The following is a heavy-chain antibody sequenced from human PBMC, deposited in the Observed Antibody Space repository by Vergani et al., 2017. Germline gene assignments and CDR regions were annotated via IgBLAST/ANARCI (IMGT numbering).Heavy chain of an antibody. Sequence: QVQLQESGPGLVKPSQTLSLTCTVSGGSFSTGGQSWTWLRQSAGKGLEWIGHFYTRGYPKYNPSLRGRVTISVDMSKNQFSLELNSVTAADTAVYYCASDTHSGQRADRWGQGILVTVTS. D-gene: IGHD6-19*01. CDR3: ASDTHSGQRADR. V-gene: IGHV4-61*02. CDR1: GGSFSTGGQS. CDR2: FYTRGYP. J-gene: IGHJ5*02.